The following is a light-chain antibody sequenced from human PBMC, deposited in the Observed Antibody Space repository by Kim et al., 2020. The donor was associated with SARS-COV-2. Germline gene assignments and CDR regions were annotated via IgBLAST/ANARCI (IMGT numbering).Light chain of an antibody. V-gene: IGLV2-18*02. Sequence: GQSVTISCTGINSDANTYNRVSWYQQAPGTAPKVIIYEVSNRPSGVPDRFSGSKSGNSASLTISGLQAEDEAHYFCTSYIGTTTLVFGGGTQLTVL. J-gene: IGLJ3*02. CDR1: NSDANTYNR. CDR3: TSYIGTTTLV. CDR2: EVS.